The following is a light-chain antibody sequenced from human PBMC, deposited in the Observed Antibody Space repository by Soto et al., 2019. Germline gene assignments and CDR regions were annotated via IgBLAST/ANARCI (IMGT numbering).Light chain of an antibody. J-gene: IGKJ1*01. V-gene: IGKV1-12*01. CDR3: QRTNSFSWT. Sequence: SQMAHSAGSGITSVGDRVTITCRASQGINGWLAWYQQKSGKAPKLLIYAASTLQSGVPSRFSGSESGTDFTLTISRLQSEDFATYYCQRTNSFSWTFGQGTKVDIK. CDR2: AAS. CDR1: QGINGW.